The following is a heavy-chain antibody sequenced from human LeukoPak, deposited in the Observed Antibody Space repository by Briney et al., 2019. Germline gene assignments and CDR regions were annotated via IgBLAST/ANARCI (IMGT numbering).Heavy chain of an antibody. D-gene: IGHD6-19*01. CDR2: IFGSGGST. CDR3: AKTTTGYSSGRFPGWPVDY. J-gene: IGHJ4*02. CDR1: GFTFSSYA. V-gene: IGHV3-23*01. Sequence: GGSLRFSCAASGFTFSSYAMYWVRQAPGKGLEWVSGIFGSGGSTHYADSVKGRFTISRDNSKNTVYLQMNSLRAEDTAVYYCAKTTTGYSSGRFPGWPVDYWGQGTLVTVSS.